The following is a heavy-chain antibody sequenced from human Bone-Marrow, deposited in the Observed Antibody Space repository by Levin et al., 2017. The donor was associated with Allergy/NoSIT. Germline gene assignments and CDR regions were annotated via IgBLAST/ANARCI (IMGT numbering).Heavy chain of an antibody. CDR3: ARRVSGDEVFDY. CDR2: IYPGDSDT. CDR1: GYSFPNYW. Sequence: GESLKISCKGSGYSFPNYWIAWVRQLPGKGLEWMGIIYPGDSDTRYSPSFQGQVTISADKSISTAYLQWSSLKASDTAIYYCARRVSGDEVFDYWGQGSLVTVSS. J-gene: IGHJ4*02. D-gene: IGHD5-12*01. V-gene: IGHV5-51*01.